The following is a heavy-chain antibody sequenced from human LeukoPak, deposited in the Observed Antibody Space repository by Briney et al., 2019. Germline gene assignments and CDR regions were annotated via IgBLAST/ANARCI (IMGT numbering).Heavy chain of an antibody. CDR1: GFTFRSYA. J-gene: IGHJ4*02. CDR2: ITGDGGDT. CDR3: AKGVDSYTSGYRVFDY. Sequence: GGSLILSCEASGFTFRSYAMGWVRQAPGKGLEWVASITGDGGDTYHEDSVKGRFTISRDNSKNTLYLRMSSLRAEDTAVYYCAKGVDSYTSGYRVFDYWGQGTLVTVSS. D-gene: IGHD5-18*01. V-gene: IGHV3-23*01.